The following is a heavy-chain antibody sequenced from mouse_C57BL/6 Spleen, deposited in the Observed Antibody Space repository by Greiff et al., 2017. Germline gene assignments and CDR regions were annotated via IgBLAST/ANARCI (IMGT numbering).Heavy chain of an antibody. D-gene: IGHD2-4*01. CDR3: ARRLYDYDDAMDY. Sequence: QVQLQQSGAELVRPGTSVKMSCKASGYTFTNYWIGWAKQRPGHGLERIGDIYPGGGYTNYNEKFKGKATLTADKSSSTAYMQFSSLTSEDSAIYYCARRLYDYDDAMDYWGQGTSVTVSS. CDR2: IYPGGGYT. CDR1: GYTFTNYW. J-gene: IGHJ4*01. V-gene: IGHV1-63*01.